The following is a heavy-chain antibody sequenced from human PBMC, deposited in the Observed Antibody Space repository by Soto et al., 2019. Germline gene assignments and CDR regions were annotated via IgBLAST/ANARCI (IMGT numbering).Heavy chain of an antibody. V-gene: IGHV1-2*02. CDR2: IYPNSGAT. D-gene: IGHD2-15*01. CDR1: GYTFTGYY. CDR3: SRSGGSFKFDS. Sequence: QVQLVQSGAEVKKPGASVKVSCKASGYTFTGYYMHWVRQAPGQGLEWMGWIYPNSGATDYAQNFQGRVTMTRDTSISTAYVELSRLRSDDTAVYFCSRSGGSFKFDSWGQGTLVAVSS. J-gene: IGHJ4*02.